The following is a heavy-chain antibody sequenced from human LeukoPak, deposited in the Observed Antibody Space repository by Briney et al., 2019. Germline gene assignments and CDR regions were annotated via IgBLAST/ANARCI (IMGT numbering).Heavy chain of an antibody. CDR1: GFTFSTYW. CDR2: IKQDGSEK. Sequence: GGSLRLSCTASGFTFSTYWMTWVRQAPGKGLEWVANIKQDGSEKYYVDSVKGRFTISRDNTKNSVYLQMNSLRAEDTAVYYCAINHDYWAREPWSPSPQ. V-gene: IGHV3-7*01. CDR3: AINHDY. J-gene: IGHJ4*02.